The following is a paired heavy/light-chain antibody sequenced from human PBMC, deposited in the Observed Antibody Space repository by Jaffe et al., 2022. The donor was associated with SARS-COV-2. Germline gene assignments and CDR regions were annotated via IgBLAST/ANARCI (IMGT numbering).Heavy chain of an antibody. CDR3: ARSADSVGPTLGY. J-gene: IGHJ4*02. Sequence: QVQLQESGPGLVKPSETLSLTCTVSGGSINSNYWSWIRQPPGKGLEWIGYIYATGSNNYNPSLKSRVTISADTSKHQFSLKLSPVTAADTAVYYCARSADSVGPTLGYWGQGTLVTVSS. CDR2: IYATGSN. D-gene: IGHD2-15*01. CDR1: GGSINSNY. V-gene: IGHV4-59*01.
Light chain of an antibody. J-gene: IGKJ2*01. Sequence: DIQMTQSPSTLSASVGDRVTITCRASQSISSWLAWYQQKPGKAPNLLIYKASSLESGVPSRFSGSGSGTEFTLTISSLQPDDFATYYCQQYNSYPTFGQGTKVEIK. CDR3: QQYNSYPT. CDR2: KAS. CDR1: QSISSW. V-gene: IGKV1-5*03.